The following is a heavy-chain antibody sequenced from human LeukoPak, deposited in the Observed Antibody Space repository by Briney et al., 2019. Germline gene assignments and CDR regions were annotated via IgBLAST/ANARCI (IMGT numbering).Heavy chain of an antibody. CDR1: GFTFSSYW. J-gene: IGHJ3*02. D-gene: IGHD3-22*01. V-gene: IGHV3-48*04. Sequence: PGGSLRLSCAASGFTFSSYWMHWVRQGPGKGLEWVSYISSGGSTIYYADSVKGRFTISRDNAKNSLYLQMNSLRAEDTAVYYCARALPGYSDRRNDAFDIWGQGTMVTVSS. CDR3: ARALPGYSDRRNDAFDI. CDR2: ISSGGSTI.